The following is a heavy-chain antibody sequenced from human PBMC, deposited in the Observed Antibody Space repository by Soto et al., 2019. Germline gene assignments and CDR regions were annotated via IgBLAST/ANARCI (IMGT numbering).Heavy chain of an antibody. V-gene: IGHV1-69*08. CDR1: GGTFSSYT. CDR2: IIPILGIA. CDR3: TRDRDYYYYMDV. J-gene: IGHJ6*03. Sequence: QVQLVQSGTEVTKPGSSVKVSCKASGGTFSSYTISWVRQAPGQGLEWMGRIIPILGIANYAQKFQGRVTITADKSTSTAFMELSSLRSEDTAVYYCTRDRDYYYYMDVWGKGTTVTVSS.